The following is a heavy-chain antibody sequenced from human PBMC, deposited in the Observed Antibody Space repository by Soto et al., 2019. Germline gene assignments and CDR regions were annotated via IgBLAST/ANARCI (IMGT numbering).Heavy chain of an antibody. V-gene: IGHV3-33*01. CDR1: GFTFSSYG. J-gene: IGHJ4*02. D-gene: IGHD6-19*01. CDR2: IWYDGSNK. CDR3: AREGAGWSYYFDY. Sequence: ESGGGVVQPGRSLRLSCAASGFTFSSYGMHWVRQAPGKGLEWVAVIWYDGSNKYYADSVKGRFTISRDNSKNTLYLQMNSLRAEDTAVYYCAREGAGWSYYFDYWGQGTLVTVSS.